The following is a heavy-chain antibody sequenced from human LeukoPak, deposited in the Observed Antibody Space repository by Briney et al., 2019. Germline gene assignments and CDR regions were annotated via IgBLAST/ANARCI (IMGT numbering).Heavy chain of an antibody. CDR1: GFPFQSYW. CDR2: INADGGDK. CDR3: MPGRGY. Sequence: GGSLVLSCTASGFPFQSYWMNWVRQAPGKGLELVANINADGGDKYFMDSVKGRFSISRDNANNRLYLQMTSLRAEDTAVYYCMPGRGYWGQGTLVAVSS. J-gene: IGHJ4*02. D-gene: IGHD2-8*02. V-gene: IGHV3-7*01.